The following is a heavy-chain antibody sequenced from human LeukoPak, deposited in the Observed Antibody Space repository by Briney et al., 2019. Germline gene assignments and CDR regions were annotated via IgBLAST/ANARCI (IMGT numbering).Heavy chain of an antibody. V-gene: IGHV5-51*01. CDR2: IYPGDSDT. CDR1: GYSFTSYW. CDR3: ARLDYDSSGSSYYFDY. Sequence: GESLKISCKGSGYSFTSYWIGWVRQMPGKGLEWMGIIYPGDSDTRYSPSFQGQVTISADKSISTAYLQWSSLKASDTAMYYCARLDYDSSGSSYYFDYWGQGTLVTVSS. J-gene: IGHJ4*02. D-gene: IGHD3-22*01.